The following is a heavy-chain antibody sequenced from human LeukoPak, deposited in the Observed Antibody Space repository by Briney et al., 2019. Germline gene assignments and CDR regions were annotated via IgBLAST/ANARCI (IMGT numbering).Heavy chain of an antibody. CDR3: ARGRSGSEPN. CDR2: IIPIFGTA. CDR1: GGTFSSYA. J-gene: IGHJ4*02. D-gene: IGHD3-10*01. Sequence: SVKVSCKASGGTFSSYAISWVRQAPGQGLEWMGRIIPIFGTANYAQKFQGRVTITTDESTSTSYMELSSLRSEDTAVYYCARGRSGSEPNWGQGTLVTVSS. V-gene: IGHV1-69*05.